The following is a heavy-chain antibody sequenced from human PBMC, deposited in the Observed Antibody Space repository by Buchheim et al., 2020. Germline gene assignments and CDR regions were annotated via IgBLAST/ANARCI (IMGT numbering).Heavy chain of an antibody. V-gene: IGHV1-8*01. D-gene: IGHD3-10*01. CDR1: GYTFTSYD. J-gene: IGHJ6*02. CDR3: ATDSITMVRGGPYYYYGMDV. CDR2: MNPNSGNP. Sequence: QVQLVQSGAEVKKPGASVKVSCKASGYTFTSYDINWVRQATGQGLEWMGWMNPNSGNPGYAQKFQGRVTMTRNPSITTAYMELSSLRSEDTAVYYCATDSITMVRGGPYYYYGMDVWGQGTT.